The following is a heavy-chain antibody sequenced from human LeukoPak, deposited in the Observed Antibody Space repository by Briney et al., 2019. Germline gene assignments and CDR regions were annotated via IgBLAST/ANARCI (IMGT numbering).Heavy chain of an antibody. J-gene: IGHJ6*02. CDR3: ARGRIVYYYGMDV. Sequence: PSETLSLTCTVSGGSISSGGYYWSRIRQHPGKGLEWIGYIYYSGSTYYNPSLKSRVTISVDTSKNQFSLKLSSVTAADTAVYYCARGRIVYYYGMDVWGQGTTVTVSS. CDR1: GGSISSGGYY. CDR2: IYYSGST. D-gene: IGHD3-22*01. V-gene: IGHV4-31*03.